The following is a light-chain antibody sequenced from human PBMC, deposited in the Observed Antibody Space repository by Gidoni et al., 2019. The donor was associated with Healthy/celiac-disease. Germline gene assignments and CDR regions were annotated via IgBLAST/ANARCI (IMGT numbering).Light chain of an antibody. CDR3: SSYAGSNNFRWVV. Sequence: QSALTQPPSASGSPGQSVTISCTGTSSDVGGYNYVSGYQQQPGKAPKLMIYEVINRPSGVPDRFSCSKSGNTASLTVSGLQAEDEADYYCSSYAGSNNFRWVVFGGGTKLTVL. J-gene: IGLJ2*01. CDR1: SSDVGGYNY. V-gene: IGLV2-8*01. CDR2: EVI.